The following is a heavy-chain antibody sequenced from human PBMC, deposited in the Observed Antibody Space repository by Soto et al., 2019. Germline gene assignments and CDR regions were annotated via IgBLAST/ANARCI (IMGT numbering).Heavy chain of an antibody. J-gene: IGHJ6*02. CDR2: ISYDESNK. CDR1: GFTFSTYA. D-gene: IGHD1-1*01. Sequence: QAQLVESAGGVVQPGRSLRLSCAASGFTFSTYAMHWVRQAPGKGLEWVAVISYDESNKYYADSVKGRFTISRDNSKNTLYLQMNSLRFEDTAVYYCARSQMERRRYGMDVWGQGTTVTVSS. V-gene: IGHV3-30-3*01. CDR3: ARSQMERRRYGMDV.